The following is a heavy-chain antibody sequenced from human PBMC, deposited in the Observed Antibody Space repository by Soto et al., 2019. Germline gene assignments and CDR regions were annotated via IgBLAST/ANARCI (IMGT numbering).Heavy chain of an antibody. D-gene: IGHD6-19*01. V-gene: IGHV3-30-3*01. CDR1: GFTFSSYA. CDR2: ISYDGSNK. Sequence: QVQLVESGGGVVQPGRSLRLSCAASGFTFSSYAMHWVRQAPGKGLEWVAVISYDGSNKYYADSEKGRFTISRDNSKNTLYLQMNSLRAEDTAVYYCARDWTGAVAGTALDYWGQGTLVTVSS. J-gene: IGHJ4*02. CDR3: ARDWTGAVAGTALDY.